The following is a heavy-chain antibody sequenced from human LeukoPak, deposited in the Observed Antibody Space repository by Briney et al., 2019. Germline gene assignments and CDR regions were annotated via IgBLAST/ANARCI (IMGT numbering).Heavy chain of an antibody. V-gene: IGHV3-48*01. CDR3: ARDRGRPAVAGPCYGMDV. CDR2: ISSSSSTI. J-gene: IGHJ6*02. Sequence: PGGSLRLSCAASGFTFSGYSMNWVRQAPGKGLEWVSYISSSSSTIYYADSVKGRFTISRDNAKNSLYLQMNSLRAEDTAVYYCARDRGRPAVAGPCYGMDVWGQGTTVTVSS. CDR1: GFTFSGYS. D-gene: IGHD6-19*01.